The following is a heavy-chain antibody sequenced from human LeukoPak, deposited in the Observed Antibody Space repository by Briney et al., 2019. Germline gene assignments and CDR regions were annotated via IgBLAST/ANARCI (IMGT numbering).Heavy chain of an antibody. J-gene: IGHJ6*03. V-gene: IGHV1-69*04. D-gene: IGHD4-17*01. CDR2: IIPTLGIA. Sequence: GASVKVSCKASGGTFSSYTISWVRQAPGQGLEWMGRIIPTLGIANYAQKFQGRVTITADKSTSTAYMELSSLRSEDTAVYYCARDPTVTTNYYYYMDVWGKGTTVTVSS. CDR3: ARDPTVTTNYYYYMDV. CDR1: GGTFSSYT.